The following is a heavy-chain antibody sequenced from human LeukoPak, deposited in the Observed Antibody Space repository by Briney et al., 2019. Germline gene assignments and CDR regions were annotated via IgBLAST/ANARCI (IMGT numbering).Heavy chain of an antibody. J-gene: IGHJ3*02. D-gene: IGHD3-16*01. Sequence: ASVKISCKVSGYTFTDYYMHWVQQAPGKGLEWMGLVDPEDGETIYAEEFQGRVTITADTSTDTAYMELSSLRSEDTAVYYCATDMKLISGQNYWGNPLPAFDIWGQGTMVTVSS. CDR2: VDPEDGET. V-gene: IGHV1-69-2*01. CDR3: ATDMKLISGQNYWGNPLPAFDI. CDR1: GYTFTDYY.